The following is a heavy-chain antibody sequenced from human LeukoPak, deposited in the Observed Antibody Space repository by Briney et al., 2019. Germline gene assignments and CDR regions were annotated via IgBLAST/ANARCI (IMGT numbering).Heavy chain of an antibody. CDR2: IYSGGST. CDR1: GFTVSSSY. Sequence: PGGSLRLSCAASGFTVSSSYMSWVRQAPGKGLEWVSVIYSGGSTYYADSVKGRFTISRDNSKNTLYLQMNSLRAEDTAVYYCARMYSSSSFFDYWGQGTLVTVSS. J-gene: IGHJ4*02. V-gene: IGHV3-66*02. D-gene: IGHD6-6*01. CDR3: ARMYSSSSFFDY.